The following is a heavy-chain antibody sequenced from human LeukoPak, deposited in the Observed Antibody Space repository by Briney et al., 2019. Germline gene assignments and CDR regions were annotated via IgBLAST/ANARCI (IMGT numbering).Heavy chain of an antibody. D-gene: IGHD6-19*01. CDR1: GFTVSSNY. Sequence: GGSLRLSCAASGFTVSSNYMSWVRQAPGKGLEWVSVIYSGGSTYYADSVKGRFTISRDNSKNTLYLQMNSLRAEDTAVYYCASLKWLVRGGASYYFDYWGQGTLVTVSS. V-gene: IGHV3-66*01. CDR3: ASLKWLVRGGASYYFDY. CDR2: IYSGGST. J-gene: IGHJ4*02.